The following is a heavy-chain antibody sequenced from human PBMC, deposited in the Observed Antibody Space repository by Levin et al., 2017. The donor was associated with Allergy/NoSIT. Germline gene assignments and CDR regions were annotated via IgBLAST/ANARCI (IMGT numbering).Heavy chain of an antibody. CDR1: GFTFREHS. D-gene: IGHD5-12*01. V-gene: IGHV3-48*01. J-gene: IGHJ6*02. CDR2: ISSASSSI. CDR3: ARDMEVATAQHYYYYYAMDV. Sequence: HPGGSLRLSCAASGFTFREHSMNWVRQAPGKGLEWLSYISSASSSIYYADSVKGRFTISRDNAKNSLYLQMNSLRADDTAVYYCARDMEVATAQHYYYYYAMDVWGQGTTVTVSS.